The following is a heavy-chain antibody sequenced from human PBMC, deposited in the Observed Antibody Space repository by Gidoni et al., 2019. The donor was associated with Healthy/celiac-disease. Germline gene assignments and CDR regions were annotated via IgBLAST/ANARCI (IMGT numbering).Heavy chain of an antibody. CDR1: GFTVSSNY. CDR2: IYSGGST. J-gene: IGHJ4*02. CDR3: ARSSGRFLEWLLPHFDY. D-gene: IGHD3-3*01. Sequence: EVQLVESGGGLIQPGGSLSLSCAASGFTVSSNYMSWVRQAPGKGLEWVSVIYSGGSTYYADSVKGRFTISRDNSKNTLYLQMNSLRAEDTAVYYCARSSGRFLEWLLPHFDYWGQGTLVTVSS. V-gene: IGHV3-53*01.